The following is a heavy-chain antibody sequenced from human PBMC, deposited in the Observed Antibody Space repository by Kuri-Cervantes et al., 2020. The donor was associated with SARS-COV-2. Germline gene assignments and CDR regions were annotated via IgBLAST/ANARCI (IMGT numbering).Heavy chain of an antibody. CDR2: IYTSGST. CDR3: ARGPGSSGWYGTLYYYYYMDV. D-gene: IGHD6-19*01. V-gene: IGHV4-4*07. CDR1: GGSISSYY. Sequence: SETLSLTCTVSGGSISSYYWSWIRQPAGKGLEWIGRIYTSGSTNYNPSLKSRVTMSVDTSKNQFSLKLSSVTAADTAVYYCARGPGSSGWYGTLYYYYYMDVWGKGTTVTVSS. J-gene: IGHJ6*03.